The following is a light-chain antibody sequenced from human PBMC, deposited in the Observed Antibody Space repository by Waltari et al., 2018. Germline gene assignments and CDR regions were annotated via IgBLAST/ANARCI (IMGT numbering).Light chain of an antibody. CDR3: HQRSDWGT. J-gene: IGKJ4*01. V-gene: IGKV3-11*01. CDR2: DTS. CDR1: QSISNY. Sequence: EIVLIQSPATLSLYTGDRATISCRASQSISNYLAWYQQKRGQAPRLLLYDTSNRATGIPARFSGSGSGTEFTLTISSLEPEDFAVYYCHQRSDWGTFGGGTKVEI.